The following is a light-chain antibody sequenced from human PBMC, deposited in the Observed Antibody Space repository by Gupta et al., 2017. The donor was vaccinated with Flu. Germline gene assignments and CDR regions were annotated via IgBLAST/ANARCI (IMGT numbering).Light chain of an antibody. CDR3: CSYAGSSPYV. CDR1: SSDVGSYNL. Sequence: QSALTQPAYVSGSPGQSITISCTGTSSDVGSYNLVSWSQQHPGKAPKLMIYEGSKRPSGVSNRFSGSKSGNTASLTISGLQAEDEADYYCCSYAGSSPYVFGTGTKVTVL. V-gene: IGLV2-23*01. J-gene: IGLJ1*01. CDR2: EGS.